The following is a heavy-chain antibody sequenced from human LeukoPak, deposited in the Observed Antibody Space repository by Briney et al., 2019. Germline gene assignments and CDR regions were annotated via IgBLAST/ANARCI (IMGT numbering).Heavy chain of an antibody. CDR2: INPSGST. V-gene: IGHV4-34*01. CDR1: GGSFSGYY. Sequence: PSETLSLTCAVYGGSFSGYYWSWIRQPPGKGLERIGEINPSGSTNYNPSLKSRVTISVDTSKNQFSLKLSSVTAADTAVYYCARGRGLGNCSSTSCQHFDYWGQGTLVTVSS. D-gene: IGHD2-2*01. J-gene: IGHJ4*02. CDR3: ARGRGLGNCSSTSCQHFDY.